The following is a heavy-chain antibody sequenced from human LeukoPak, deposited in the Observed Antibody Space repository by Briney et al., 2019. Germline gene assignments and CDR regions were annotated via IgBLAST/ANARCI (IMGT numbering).Heavy chain of an antibody. CDR3: ATNYYDSGGYYYYFDY. CDR2: ISYDGSNK. Sequence: PGRSLRLTCAASGFTFSSYAMHWVRQAPGKGLEWVAVISYDGSNKYYADSVKGRFTISRDNSKNTLYLQMNSLRAEDTAVYYCATNYYDSGGYYYYFDYWGQGTLVTVSS. J-gene: IGHJ4*02. V-gene: IGHV3-30-3*01. D-gene: IGHD3-22*01. CDR1: GFTFSSYA.